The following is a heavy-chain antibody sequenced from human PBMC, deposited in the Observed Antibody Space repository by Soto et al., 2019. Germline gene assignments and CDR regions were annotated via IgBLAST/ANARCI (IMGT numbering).Heavy chain of an antibody. CDR3: ARASYSSADAFDI. Sequence: PSETLSLTCTVSGGSISSYYWSWIRQPPGKGLEWIGYIYYSGSTNYNPSLKSRVTISVDTSKNQFSLKLSSVTAADTAVYYCARASYSSADAFDIWGQGTMVTVSS. J-gene: IGHJ3*02. CDR1: GGSISSYY. CDR2: IYYSGST. D-gene: IGHD2-15*01. V-gene: IGHV4-59*08.